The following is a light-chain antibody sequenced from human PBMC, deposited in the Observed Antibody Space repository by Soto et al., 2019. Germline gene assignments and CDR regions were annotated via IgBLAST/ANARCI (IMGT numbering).Light chain of an antibody. Sequence: GVPSRFRGSGFGTDYTLTISSLQPADFATYYCQQTFKTPHTFGQGTKVDIK. CDR3: QQTFKTPHT. V-gene: IGKV1-39*01. J-gene: IGKJ2*01.